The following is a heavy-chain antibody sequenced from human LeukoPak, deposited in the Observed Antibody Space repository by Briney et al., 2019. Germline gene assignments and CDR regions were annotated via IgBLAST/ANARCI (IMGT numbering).Heavy chain of an antibody. V-gene: IGHV1-69*01. D-gene: IGHD4-23*01. CDR3: ARVKVGDYGGKEVFDY. CDR2: IIPIFGTA. CDR1: GGTFSSYA. J-gene: IGHJ4*02. Sequence: SVKVSRKASGGTFSSYAISWVRQAPGQGLEWMGGIIPIFGTANYAQKFQGRVTITADESTSTAYMELSSLRSEDTAVYYCARVKVGDYGGKEVFDYWGQGTLVTVSS.